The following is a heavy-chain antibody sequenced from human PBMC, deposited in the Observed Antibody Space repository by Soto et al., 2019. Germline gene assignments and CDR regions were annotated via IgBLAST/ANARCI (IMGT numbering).Heavy chain of an antibody. CDR2: IDPADSYA. J-gene: IGHJ6*02. Sequence: GESLKISCTASGYNFVTYWITWVRQKPGKGPEWMGRIDPADSYARYSPSFEGHVTMSVDRSINTAYLQWNSLRASASALYYCAKHIEDFYFGLDAWGQGTSVTASS. V-gene: IGHV5-10-1*01. CDR3: AKHIEDFYFGLDA. D-gene: IGHD5-12*01. CDR1: GYNFVTYW.